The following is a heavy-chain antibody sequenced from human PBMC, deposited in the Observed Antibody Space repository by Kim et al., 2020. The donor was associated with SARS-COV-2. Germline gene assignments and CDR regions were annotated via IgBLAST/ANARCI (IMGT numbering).Heavy chain of an antibody. Sequence: GGSLRLSCAASGFTFSSYGMHWVRQAPGKGLEWVAVISYDGSNKYYADSVKGRFTISRDNSKNTLYLQMNSLRAEDTAVYYCANLHTGHRGSASVYFDYWGQGTLVTVSS. J-gene: IGHJ4*02. V-gene: IGHV3-30*18. CDR3: ANLHTGHRGSASVYFDY. CDR2: ISYDGSNK. CDR1: GFTFSSYG. D-gene: IGHD3-10*01.